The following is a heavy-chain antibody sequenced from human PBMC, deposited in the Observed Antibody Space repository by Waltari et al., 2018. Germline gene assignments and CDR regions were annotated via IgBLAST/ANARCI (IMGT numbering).Heavy chain of an antibody. J-gene: IGHJ3*02. CDR2: IIPIFGTA. V-gene: IGHV1-69*12. CDR3: ARDRRYYGSGSYLDAFDI. D-gene: IGHD3-10*01. Sequence: QVQLVQSGAEVKKPGSSVKVSCKASGGTFSSYAISGVRQAPGQGLVWMGGIIPIFGTANYAQKFQGRVTITADESTSTAYMELSSLRSEDTAVYYCARDRRYYGSGSYLDAFDIWGQGTMVTVSS. CDR1: GGTFSSYA.